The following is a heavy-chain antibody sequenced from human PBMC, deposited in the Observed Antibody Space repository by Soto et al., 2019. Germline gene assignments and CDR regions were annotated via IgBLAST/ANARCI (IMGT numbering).Heavy chain of an antibody. V-gene: IGHV4-31*03. CDR1: GGSISSGGYY. J-gene: IGHJ5*02. CDR3: ARYKEMGIVGARRVRWFDP. D-gene: IGHD1-26*01. Sequence: SETLSLTCTVSGGSISSGGYYWSWIRQHPGKGLEWIGYIYYSGSTYYNPSLKSRVTISVDTSKNQFSLKLSSVTAADTAVYYCARYKEMGIVGARRVRWFDPWGQGTLVTVSS. CDR2: IYYSGST.